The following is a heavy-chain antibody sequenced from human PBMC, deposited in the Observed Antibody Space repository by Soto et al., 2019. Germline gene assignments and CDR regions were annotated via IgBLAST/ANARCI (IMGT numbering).Heavy chain of an antibody. CDR3: VASLGGPWDFDY. Sequence: QVQLVESGGGVVQPGRSLRLSCAASGFTFSSYGMHWVRQAPGKGLEWVAVIWYDGSNKYYADSVKGRFTISRDNSKNTLYLQMNSLRAEATAVYYCVASLGGPWDFDYWGQGTLVTVSS. D-gene: IGHD2-15*01. CDR2: IWYDGSNK. J-gene: IGHJ4*02. V-gene: IGHV3-33*01. CDR1: GFTFSSYG.